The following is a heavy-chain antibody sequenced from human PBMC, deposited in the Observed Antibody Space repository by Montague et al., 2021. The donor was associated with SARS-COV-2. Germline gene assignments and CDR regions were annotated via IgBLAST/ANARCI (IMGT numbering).Heavy chain of an antibody. J-gene: IGHJ4*02. Sequence: SDTLSLTCTVSGGSISSYYWSWIRQPPGKGLEWIGYIYYSGSTNYNPSLESRVTISVDTSKNQFSLKLSSVTAADTAVYYCARQSGRLWGIAVAGAFDYWGQGTLVTVSS. CDR1: GGSISSYY. CDR3: ARQSGRLWGIAVAGAFDY. CDR2: IYYSGST. V-gene: IGHV4-59*08. D-gene: IGHD6-19*01.